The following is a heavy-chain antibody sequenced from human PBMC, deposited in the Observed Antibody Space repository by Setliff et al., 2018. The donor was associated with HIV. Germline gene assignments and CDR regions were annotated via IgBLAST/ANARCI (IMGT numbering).Heavy chain of an antibody. V-gene: IGHV4-39*01. Sequence: SETLSLTCNVSGGSFSNSYYFWGWIRQPPGKGLEWIGSISYSGSTYYNPSLKSRVTMSVDTSKNQFSLKLNSVTAADTAVYYCARHGNQWLVTIDYWGQGTLVTVSS. J-gene: IGHJ4*02. CDR2: ISYSGST. CDR1: GGSFSNSYYF. D-gene: IGHD6-19*01. CDR3: ARHGNQWLVTIDY.